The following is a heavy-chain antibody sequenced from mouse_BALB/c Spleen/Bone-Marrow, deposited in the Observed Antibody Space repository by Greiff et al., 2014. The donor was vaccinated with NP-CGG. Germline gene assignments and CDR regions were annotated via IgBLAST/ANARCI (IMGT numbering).Heavy chain of an antibody. CDR3: ARSRMRYGAMDY. V-gene: IGHV5-4*02. CDR2: ISDGGNYS. J-gene: IGHJ4*01. CDR1: GFTFSDYH. Sequence: EVQGVESGGGLVKPGGSLKLSCAASGFTFSDYHIYWLRQTPEKRLEWVATISDGGNYSYYPDSVKGRFTISRDNAKNNLYLQMSSLKSEDTAMYYCARSRMRYGAMDYWGQGTSVTVFS. D-gene: IGHD2-10*02.